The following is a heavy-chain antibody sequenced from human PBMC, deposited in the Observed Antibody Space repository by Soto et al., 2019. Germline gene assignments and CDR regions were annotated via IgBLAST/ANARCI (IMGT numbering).Heavy chain of an antibody. Sequence: VGSLRLSCAASRLIFSNYGMHWVRQAPGKGLEWLAVISDDGSKKYYADSVKGRFTTSRDNSNNTLYLQMNSLRAEDTAVYYCATDGSNFYYYYGMAGWGQGTTVTVSS. V-gene: IGHV3-30*03. CDR2: ISDDGSKK. CDR1: RLIFSNYG. CDR3: ATDGSNFYYYYGMAG. J-gene: IGHJ6*02.